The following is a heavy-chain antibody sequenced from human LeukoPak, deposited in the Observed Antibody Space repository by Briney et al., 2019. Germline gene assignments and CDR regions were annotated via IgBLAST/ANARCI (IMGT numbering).Heavy chain of an antibody. V-gene: IGHV4-38-2*02. CDR2: IYHSGST. CDR1: GYSISSGYY. Sequence: SETLSLTCAVSGYSISSGYYWGWIRQPPGKGLEWIGSIYHSGSTYYNPSLKSRVTISVDTSKNQFSLKLSSVTAADTAVYYCARDQDDYVWGSPNGLTYWGQGTLVTVSS. J-gene: IGHJ4*02. CDR3: ARDQDDYVWGSPNGLTY. D-gene: IGHD3-16*01.